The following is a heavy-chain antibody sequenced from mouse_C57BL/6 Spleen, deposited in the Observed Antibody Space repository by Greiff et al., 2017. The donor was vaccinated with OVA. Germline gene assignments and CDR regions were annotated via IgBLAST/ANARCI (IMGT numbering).Heavy chain of an antibody. D-gene: IGHD2-1*01. CDR1: GFTFSSYA. Sequence: DVKLVESGGGLVKPGGSLKLSCAASGFTFSSYAMSWVRQTPEKRLEWVATISDGGSYTYYPDNVKGRFTISRDNAKNNLYLQMSHLKSEDTAMYYCARDGGKNYAMDYWGQGTSVTVSS. CDR3: ARDGGKNYAMDY. J-gene: IGHJ4*01. CDR2: ISDGGSYT. V-gene: IGHV5-4*01.